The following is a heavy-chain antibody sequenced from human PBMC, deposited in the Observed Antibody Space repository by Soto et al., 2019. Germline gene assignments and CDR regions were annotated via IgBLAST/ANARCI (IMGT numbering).Heavy chain of an antibody. CDR3: ARCSLVVIPVPGFDP. J-gene: IGHJ5*02. Sequence: SETLSLTCTVSGGSISSGGYYWSWIRQHPGRGLEWIGYIYYNGNTYYNPSLKSRVTVSVDTSKNQFSLNVRSETAADTAVYYCARCSLVVIPVPGFDPWGQGTLVTVSS. CDR2: IYYNGNT. V-gene: IGHV4-31*03. CDR1: GGSISSGGYY. D-gene: IGHD2-15*01.